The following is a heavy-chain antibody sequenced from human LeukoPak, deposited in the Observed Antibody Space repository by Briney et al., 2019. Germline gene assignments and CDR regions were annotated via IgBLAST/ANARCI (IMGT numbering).Heavy chain of an antibody. CDR3: ARGMSGYYGMDV. V-gene: IGHV3-23*01. J-gene: IGHJ6*02. CDR2: ISGSGGST. CDR1: GFTFSSYA. Sequence: GGSLRLSCAASGFTFSSYAMSWVRQAPGKGLEWVSAISGSGGSTYYADSVKGRFTISRDNSKNTLYLQMNSLRAEDTAVYYCARGMSGYYGMDVWGQGTTVTVSS.